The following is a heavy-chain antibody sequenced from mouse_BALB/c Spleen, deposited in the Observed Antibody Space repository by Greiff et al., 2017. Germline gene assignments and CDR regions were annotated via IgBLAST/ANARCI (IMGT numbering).Heavy chain of an antibody. D-gene: IGHD2-4*01. Sequence: VKLMESGAELVKPGASVKMSCKAFGYTFTTYPIEWMKQNHGKSLEWIGNFHPYNDDTKYNEKFKGKAKLTVEKSASTVYLELSRLTSDDSAVYYCATKITTGYCYFDVWGAGTTVTVSS. CDR2: FHPYNDDT. CDR1: GYTFTTYP. J-gene: IGHJ1*01. V-gene: IGHV1-47*01. CDR3: ATKITTGYCYFDV.